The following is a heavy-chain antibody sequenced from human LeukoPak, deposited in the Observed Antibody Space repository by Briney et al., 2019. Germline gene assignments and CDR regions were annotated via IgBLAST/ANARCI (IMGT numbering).Heavy chain of an antibody. V-gene: IGHV3-74*01. D-gene: IGHD1-14*01. J-gene: IGHJ3*02. CDR3: ARESNNRGAFDI. Sequence: GGSLRLSCAASGFTFTSYWMPWVRQAPGKGLVWVSRINSDGSSTTYADSVKGRFTISSDNAKNTLYLRMNSLRAEDTAVYYCARESNNRGAFDIWGQGTMVTVSP. CDR2: INSDGSST. CDR1: GFTFTSYW.